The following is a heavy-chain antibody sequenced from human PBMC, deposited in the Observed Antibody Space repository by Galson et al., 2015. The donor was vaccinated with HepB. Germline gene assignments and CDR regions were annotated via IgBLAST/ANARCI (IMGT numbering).Heavy chain of an antibody. Sequence: SLRLSCAASGFTFSSYGMHWVRQAPGKGLEWVAVIWYDGSNKYYADSVKGRFTISRDNSKNTLYLQMNSLRAEDTAVYYCVRDHMTTVTTKMDYWGQGTLVTVSS. J-gene: IGHJ4*02. V-gene: IGHV3-33*01. CDR1: GFTFSSYG. CDR3: VRDHMTTVTTKMDY. CDR2: IWYDGSNK. D-gene: IGHD4-17*01.